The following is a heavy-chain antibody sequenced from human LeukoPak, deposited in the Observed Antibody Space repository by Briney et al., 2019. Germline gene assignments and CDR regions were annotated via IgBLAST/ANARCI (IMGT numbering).Heavy chain of an antibody. CDR2: INHSGST. Sequence: SETLSLTCAVYGGSFSGYYWSWIRQPPGKGLEWIGEINHSGSTNYNPSLKSRVTISVDTSKNQFSLKLSSVTAADTAVYYCARNVGIWFGESDAFDIWGQGTMVTVSS. CDR3: ARNVGIWFGESDAFDI. V-gene: IGHV4-34*01. D-gene: IGHD3-10*01. J-gene: IGHJ3*02. CDR1: GGSFSGYY.